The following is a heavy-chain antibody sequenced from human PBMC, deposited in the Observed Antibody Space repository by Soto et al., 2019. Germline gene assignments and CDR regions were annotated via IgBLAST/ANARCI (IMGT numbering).Heavy chain of an antibody. J-gene: IGHJ4*02. Sequence: SETLSLTCTVSGGSVSSGIYYWSWIRQPPGKGLEWIGYIYYSGSTNYNPSLKSRVTISVDTSKNQFSLKLSSVTAADTAVYYCAKPDYYDSSGYYYGPQQFSFDYWGQGTLVTVSS. CDR3: AKPDYYDSSGYYYGPQQFSFDY. V-gene: IGHV4-61*01. D-gene: IGHD3-22*01. CDR2: IYYSGST. CDR1: GGSVSSGIYY.